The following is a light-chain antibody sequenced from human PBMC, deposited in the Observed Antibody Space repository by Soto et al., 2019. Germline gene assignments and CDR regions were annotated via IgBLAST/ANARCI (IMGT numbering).Light chain of an antibody. CDR2: GAS. Sequence: EIVMTQSPATLSVSQGERATLSCRASQSLSNDLAWYQQKPGQAPRLLIYGASTRATGIPARFSGSGSGTEFTLTISSLQSEDFAVYYCQQYNSWPLTFGGGTKVDNK. CDR1: QSLSND. J-gene: IGKJ4*01. CDR3: QQYNSWPLT. V-gene: IGKV3-15*01.